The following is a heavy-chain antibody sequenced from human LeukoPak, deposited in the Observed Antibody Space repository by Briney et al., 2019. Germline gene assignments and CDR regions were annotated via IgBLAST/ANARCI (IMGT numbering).Heavy chain of an antibody. CDR3: AKGDTAMALDY. V-gene: IGHV3-9*03. Sequence: LSLTCTVSGGSISSYYWSWIRQPPGKGLEWVSGISWNSGSIGYADSVKGRFTISRDNAKNSLYLQMNSLRAEDMALYYCAKGDTAMALDYWGQGTLVTVSS. CDR1: GGSISSYY. CDR2: ISWNSGSI. D-gene: IGHD5-18*01. J-gene: IGHJ4*02.